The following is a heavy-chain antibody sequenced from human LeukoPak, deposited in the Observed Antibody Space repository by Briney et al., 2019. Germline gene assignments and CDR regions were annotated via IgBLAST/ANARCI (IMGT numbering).Heavy chain of an antibody. Sequence: PGGSLRLSCAASGFTFSTSIMSWVRQAPGKGLEWVSYITSSSSPIYYADSVKGRFTISRDNSEKMLYLQMNSLRAEDTALYYCAKGLHSSSWNDAFDIWGQGTMVTVSS. J-gene: IGHJ3*02. CDR3: AKGLHSSSWNDAFDI. D-gene: IGHD6-13*01. V-gene: IGHV3-48*01. CDR1: GFTFSTSI. CDR2: ITSSSSPI.